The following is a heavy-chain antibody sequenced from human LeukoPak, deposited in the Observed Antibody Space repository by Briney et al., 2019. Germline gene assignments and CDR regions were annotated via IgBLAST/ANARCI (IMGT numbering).Heavy chain of an antibody. CDR1: GFTFSSYA. J-gene: IGHJ4*02. D-gene: IGHD1-26*01. CDR2: ISGSGGST. Sequence: PGRSLRLSCAASGFTFSSYAMHWVRQAPGRGLEWVSAISGSGGSTYYADSVKGRFTISRDNSKNTLYLQMNSLRAEDTAVYYCAKAARWSYYPLYWGQGTLVTVSS. CDR3: AKAARWSYYPLY. V-gene: IGHV3-23*01.